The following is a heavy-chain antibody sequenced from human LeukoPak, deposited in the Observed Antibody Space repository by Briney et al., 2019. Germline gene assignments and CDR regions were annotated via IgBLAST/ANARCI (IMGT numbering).Heavy chain of an antibody. CDR1: GGSISSYY. D-gene: IGHD3-10*01. V-gene: IGHV4-39*01. Sequence: SETLSLTCTVSGGSISSYYWSWIRQPPGKGLEWIGSIYYSGSTYYNPSLKSRVTISVDTSKNQFSLKLSSVTAADTAVYYCARTVRGDNNWFDPWGQGTLVTVSS. CDR2: IYYSGST. CDR3: ARTVRGDNNWFDP. J-gene: IGHJ5*02.